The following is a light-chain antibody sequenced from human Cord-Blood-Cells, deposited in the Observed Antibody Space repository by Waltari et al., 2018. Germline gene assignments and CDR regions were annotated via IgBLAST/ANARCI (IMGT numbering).Light chain of an antibody. V-gene: IGKV3-11*01. CDR2: DAS. CDR1: QSVSSY. Sequence: EIVLTQSPPTLSLSPGERATLSCRASQSVSSYLAWYQQNPGQAPRLLIYDASNRATGIPARFSGSGSGTDFTLTISSLEPEDFAVYYCQQRSNWITFGQGTRLEIK. J-gene: IGKJ5*01. CDR3: QQRSNWIT.